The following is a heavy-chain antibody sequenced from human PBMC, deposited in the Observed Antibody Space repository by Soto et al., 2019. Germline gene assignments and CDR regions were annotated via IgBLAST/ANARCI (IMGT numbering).Heavy chain of an antibody. CDR3: AKPFQESGYHYDIWYFDL. D-gene: IGHD3-22*01. V-gene: IGHV3-30*18. CDR2: ISHDGSTR. CDR1: GFTFSSYG. J-gene: IGHJ2*01. Sequence: QVQLVESGGCVVQPGRSLRLSCVASGFTFSSYGMHWVRQAPDKGLEWVAVISHDGSTRYYADSVKGRFTISRDNSKNTVSLQMNSLRVEDTAVYYCAKPFQESGYHYDIWYFDLWGRGTLVTVSS.